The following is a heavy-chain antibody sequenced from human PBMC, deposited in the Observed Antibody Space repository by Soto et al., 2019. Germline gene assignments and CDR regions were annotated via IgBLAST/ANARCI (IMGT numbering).Heavy chain of an antibody. CDR3: AKERDTAMVSDY. Sequence: ESGGGVVQPGRSLRLSCAASGFTFSSYGMHWVRQAPGKGLEWVAVISYDGSNKYYADSVKGRFTISRDNSKNTLYLQMNSLRAEDTAVYYCAKERDTAMVSDYWGQGTLVTVSS. V-gene: IGHV3-30*18. CDR1: GFTFSSYG. CDR2: ISYDGSNK. D-gene: IGHD5-18*01. J-gene: IGHJ4*02.